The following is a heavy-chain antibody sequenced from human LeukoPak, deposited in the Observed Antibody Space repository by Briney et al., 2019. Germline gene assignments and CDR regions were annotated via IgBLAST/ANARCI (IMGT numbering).Heavy chain of an antibody. CDR2: IIPIFGTA. Sequence: VASVKVSCKASGGTFSSYAISWVRQVPGQGLEWMGGIIPIFGTANYAQKFQGRVTITTDESTSTAYMELSSLRSEDTAVYYCARKMTDRVGEEAFDIWGQGTMVTVSS. D-gene: IGHD2-21*02. J-gene: IGHJ3*02. CDR1: GGTFSSYA. V-gene: IGHV1-69*05. CDR3: ARKMTDRVGEEAFDI.